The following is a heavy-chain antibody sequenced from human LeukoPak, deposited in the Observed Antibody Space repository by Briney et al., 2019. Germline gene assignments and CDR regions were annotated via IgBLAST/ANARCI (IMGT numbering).Heavy chain of an antibody. CDR3: ATTYYYDSSGYYYVGRLDY. CDR2: INPNSGGT. V-gene: IGHV1-2*02. J-gene: IGHJ4*02. Sequence: ASVKVSCKASGYTFTGYYIHWVRQAPGQGLEWMGWINPNSGGTNYAQKFQGRVTMTRDTSISTAYMELSRLRSDDTAVYYCATTYYYDSSGYYYVGRLDYWGQGTLVTVSS. D-gene: IGHD3-22*01. CDR1: GYTFTGYY.